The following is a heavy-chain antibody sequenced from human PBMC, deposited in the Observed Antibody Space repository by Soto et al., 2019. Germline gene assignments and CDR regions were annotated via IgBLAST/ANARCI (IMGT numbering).Heavy chain of an antibody. J-gene: IGHJ6*02. V-gene: IGHV3-74*01. CDR2: INSDGSST. CDR3: ARGGHSSSDYYYYGMDV. Sequence: EVQLVESGGGLVQPGGSLRLSCAASGFTFSSYWMHWVRQAPGKGLVWVSRINSDGSSTSYADSVKGRFTISRDNAKNTLYLQMNSLRAEDTAVYYCARGGHSSSDYYYYGMDVWGQGTTVTVSS. D-gene: IGHD6-6*01. CDR1: GFTFSSYW.